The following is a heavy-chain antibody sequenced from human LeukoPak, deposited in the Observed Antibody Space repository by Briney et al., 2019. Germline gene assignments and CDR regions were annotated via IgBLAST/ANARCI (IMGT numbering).Heavy chain of an antibody. Sequence: ASVKVSCKASGYTFTSYDINWVRQAAGQGLEWMGWMNPNSGNTGYAQKFQGRVTITRNNSISTAYMELSSLRSEDTAVYYCARDGRDGYNLDYWGQGTLVTVSS. CDR2: MNPNSGNT. CDR1: GYTFTSYD. CDR3: ARDGRDGYNLDY. J-gene: IGHJ4*02. V-gene: IGHV1-8*03. D-gene: IGHD5-24*01.